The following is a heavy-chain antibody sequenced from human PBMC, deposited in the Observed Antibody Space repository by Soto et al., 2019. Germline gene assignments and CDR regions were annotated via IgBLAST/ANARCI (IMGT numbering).Heavy chain of an antibody. J-gene: IGHJ5*02. Sequence: SETLSLTCTVSGDSISSNYWSWIRQPPGKGLEWIGYLHYSANTNYNPSLKSRVIISVDTSKNQFFLKLTSVTATDTAVYYCAKTKEGGFDPWGQGILVTVSS. CDR2: LHYSANT. V-gene: IGHV4-59*01. CDR1: GDSISSNY. D-gene: IGHD3-16*01. CDR3: AKTKEGGFDP.